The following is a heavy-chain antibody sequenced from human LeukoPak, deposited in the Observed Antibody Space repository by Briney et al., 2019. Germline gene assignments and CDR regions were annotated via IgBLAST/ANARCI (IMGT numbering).Heavy chain of an antibody. Sequence: SETLSLTCTVSGGSISSSSYYWGWIRQPPGKGLEWIGSIYYSGSTYYNPSLKSRVTISVDTSKNQFSLKLSSVTAADTAVYYCARDRSGSYSFTNRNWFDPWGQGTLVTVSS. J-gene: IGHJ5*02. V-gene: IGHV4-39*07. CDR2: IYYSGST. CDR3: ARDRSGSYSFTNRNWFDP. D-gene: IGHD1-26*01. CDR1: GGSISSSSYY.